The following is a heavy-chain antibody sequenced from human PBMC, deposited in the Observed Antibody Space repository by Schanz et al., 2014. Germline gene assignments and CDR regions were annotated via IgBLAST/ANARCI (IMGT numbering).Heavy chain of an antibody. CDR2: IYYSGST. V-gene: IGHV4-59*12. CDR3: ARVVRSDYLSELDF. CDR1: GGSINSYY. J-gene: IGHJ4*02. D-gene: IGHD4-17*01. Sequence: QVHLQESGPGLVKPSETLSVTCTVSGGSINSYYWTWIRQPPGKGLEWIGYIYYSGSTDYNPSLKSRVTMSVDTPKTQFPLRLSSVTAADTAVYYCARVVRSDYLSELDFWGQGTQVIVSS.